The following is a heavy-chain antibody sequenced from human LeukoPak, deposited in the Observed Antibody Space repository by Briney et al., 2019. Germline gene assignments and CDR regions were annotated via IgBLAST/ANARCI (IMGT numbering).Heavy chain of an antibody. V-gene: IGHV4-34*01. CDR2: INHSGST. J-gene: IGHJ4*02. Sequence: KPSETLSLTCAVYGGSFSGYYWSWIRQPPGKGLEWIGEINHSGSTNYNPSLKSRVTISVDTSKNQFSLKLSSVTAADTAVYYCARADYRYNWNWGGYFDYWGQGTLVTVSS. D-gene: IGHD1-7*01. CDR3: ARADYRYNWNWGGYFDY. CDR1: GGSFSGYY.